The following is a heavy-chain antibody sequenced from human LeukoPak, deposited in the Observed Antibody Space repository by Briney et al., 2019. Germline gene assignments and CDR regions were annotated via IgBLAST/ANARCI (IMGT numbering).Heavy chain of an antibody. V-gene: IGHV3-7*01. Sequence: GGSLRLSCAASGFNFSTYWMTWVRQAPGKGLEWVANIKHDGSEQYYVDSVKGRFTISRDNTKNSVHLQMNSLRVEDTVIYSCARGGRALRDNWGQGTLVTVSS. CDR3: ARGGRALRDN. CDR2: IKHDGSEQ. D-gene: IGHD1-26*01. J-gene: IGHJ4*02. CDR1: GFNFSTYW.